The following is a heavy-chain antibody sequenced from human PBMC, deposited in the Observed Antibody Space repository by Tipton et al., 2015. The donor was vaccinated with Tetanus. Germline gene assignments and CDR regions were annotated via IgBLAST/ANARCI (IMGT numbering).Heavy chain of an antibody. CDR2: VTWNSGVI. J-gene: IGHJ4*02. V-gene: IGHV3-9*01. D-gene: IGHD5-18*01. Sequence: SLRLSCAASGFTFDDYGMHWVRQVPGKGLEWVSGVTWNSGVIAYADSVKGRLTISRDNAKNSLYLQMNSLRVEDTAVYYCVRGRGLGAYSYGFEYWGRGALVTVSS. CDR1: GFTFDDYG. CDR3: VRGRGLGAYSYGFEY.